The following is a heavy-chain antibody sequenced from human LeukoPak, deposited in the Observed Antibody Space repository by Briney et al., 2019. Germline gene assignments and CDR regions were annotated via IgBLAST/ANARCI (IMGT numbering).Heavy chain of an antibody. J-gene: IGHJ6*02. CDR2: IKQHGSER. V-gene: IGHV3-7*01. CDR1: GFTFSSYW. D-gene: IGHD3-10*01. Sequence: GGSLGLSCAASGFTFSSYWMSWVRQAPGRGLEWVANIKQHGSERHYVDSVKGRFTISRDNAKKSLYLQMNSLRAEDTAVYYCAREAAESYGMDVWGQGTTVTVSS. CDR3: AREAAESYGMDV.